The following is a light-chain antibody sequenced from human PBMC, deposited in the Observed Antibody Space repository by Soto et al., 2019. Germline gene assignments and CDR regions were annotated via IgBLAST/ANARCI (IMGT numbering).Light chain of an antibody. J-gene: IGKJ1*01. CDR3: QQYKSYWT. Sequence: DIQMTQSPSTLSASVGDRVTITCRASQSISSWLAWYQQKPGKAPKLLIYDASSLESGVPSRFSGSGSGTEFTLTISSLQPDDFATYYCQQYKSYWTFGQGNKVEIK. V-gene: IGKV1-5*01. CDR2: DAS. CDR1: QSISSW.